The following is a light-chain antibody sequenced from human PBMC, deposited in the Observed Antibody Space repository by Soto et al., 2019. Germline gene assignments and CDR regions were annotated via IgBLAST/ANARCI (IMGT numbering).Light chain of an antibody. V-gene: IGLV1-44*01. CDR1: SSNIGSNA. J-gene: IGLJ1*01. Sequence: QSVLTQPPSASGTPGQRVTISCSGSSSNIGSNAVSWYQQLPGTAPKLLIYNNNQRPSGVPDRFSGSKSGTSASLAISGLQSEDEADYYCAAWDGSLNGYVFGTGTKVTVL. CDR2: NNN. CDR3: AAWDGSLNGYV.